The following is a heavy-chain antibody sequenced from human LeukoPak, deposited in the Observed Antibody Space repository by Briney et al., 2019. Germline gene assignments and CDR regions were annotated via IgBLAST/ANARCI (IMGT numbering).Heavy chain of an antibody. D-gene: IGHD3-9*01. J-gene: IGHJ4*02. CDR3: AKEHRYYILTGWGFDY. Sequence: GRSLRLSCAASGFTFDDYAMHWVRQAPGKGLEWVSGISWNSGSIGYADSVKGRFTISRDNAKNSLYLQMNSLRAEDTALYYCAKEHRYYILTGWGFDYWGQGTLVTVSS. CDR1: GFTFDDYA. V-gene: IGHV3-9*01. CDR2: ISWNSGSI.